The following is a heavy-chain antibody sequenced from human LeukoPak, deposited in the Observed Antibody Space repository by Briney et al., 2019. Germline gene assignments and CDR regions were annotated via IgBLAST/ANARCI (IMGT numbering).Heavy chain of an antibody. Sequence: GRSLRLSCAASGFTFSSYAMHWVRQAPGKGLEGVAVISYDGSNKYYADSVKGRFTISRDNSKNTLYLQMNSLRAEDTAVYYCARGGIQLWTSFDYWGQGTLVTVSS. V-gene: IGHV3-30*04. CDR2: ISYDGSNK. CDR1: GFTFSSYA. D-gene: IGHD5-18*01. J-gene: IGHJ4*02. CDR3: ARGGIQLWTSFDY.